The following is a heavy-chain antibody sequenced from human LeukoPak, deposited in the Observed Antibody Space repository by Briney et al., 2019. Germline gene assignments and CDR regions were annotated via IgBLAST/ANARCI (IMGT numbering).Heavy chain of an antibody. J-gene: IGHJ4*02. CDR2: IIPIFGTA. Sequence: SVKVSCKASGGTFSSYAISWVRQAPGQGLEWMGGIIPIFGTANYAQKFQGRVTITADESTSTAYMELSSLRSEDAAVYYCARGSRGDYVGDYWGQGTLATVSS. CDR3: ARGSRGDYVGDY. D-gene: IGHD4-17*01. V-gene: IGHV1-69*13. CDR1: GGTFSSYA.